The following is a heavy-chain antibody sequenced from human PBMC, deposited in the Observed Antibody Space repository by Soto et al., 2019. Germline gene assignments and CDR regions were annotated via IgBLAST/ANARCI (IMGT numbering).Heavy chain of an antibody. CDR1: GFTVSSNY. D-gene: IGHD2-8*01. J-gene: IGHJ4*02. CDR3: ARDQGWYAS. V-gene: IGHV3-53*01. Sequence: EVQLVESGGGLIQPGGSLRLCCAASGFTVSSNYMSWVRQAPGKGLEWVRVFYSGGRTYYADSVKGRFTISRDNAKNTLYLQMSSLRAEDTAVYYCARDQGWYASWGQGTLVTVAS. CDR2: FYSGGRT.